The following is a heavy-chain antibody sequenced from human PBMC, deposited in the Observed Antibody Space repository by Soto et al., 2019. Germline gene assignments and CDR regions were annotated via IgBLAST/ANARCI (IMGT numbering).Heavy chain of an antibody. CDR3: ARSITGTVSYYYGMDV. CDR1: GGTFSSYA. J-gene: IGHJ6*02. Sequence: QVQLVQSGAEVKKPGSSVKVSCKASGGTFSSYAISWVRQAPGQGLEWMGGIIPIFATADYAQKFQGRVTITADESTSTVYMELSSLRSEDTAVYYCARSITGTVSYYYGMDVWGQGTTVTVSS. D-gene: IGHD1-20*01. V-gene: IGHV1-69*12. CDR2: IIPIFATA.